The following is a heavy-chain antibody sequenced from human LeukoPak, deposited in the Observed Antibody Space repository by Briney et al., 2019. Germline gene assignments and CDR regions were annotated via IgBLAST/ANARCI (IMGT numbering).Heavy chain of an antibody. CDR2: IKEDGSEK. CDR1: GFSFSSYW. CDR3: AKGQQRFDY. J-gene: IGHJ4*02. D-gene: IGHD6-13*01. V-gene: IGHV3-7*04. Sequence: GGSLRLSCAASGFSFSSYWMTWVRQAPGKGLEWVANIKEDGSEKYYVDSVKGRFSISRDNAKNSLFLHMNSLRAEDAAVYYCAKGQQRFDYWGQGTLVTVSS.